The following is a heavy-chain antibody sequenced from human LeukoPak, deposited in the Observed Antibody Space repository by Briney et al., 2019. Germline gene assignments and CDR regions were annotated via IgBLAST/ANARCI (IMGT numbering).Heavy chain of an antibody. D-gene: IGHD6-13*01. CDR3: AKGVSSLTFSFDY. J-gene: IGHJ4*02. CDR2: ISGSST. CDR1: GFTFSNYA. Sequence: GGSLRLSCAASGFTFSNYAMSWVRQAPGKGLEWVSSISGSSTYYADSVKGRFTISRDNSRNTLYLQMNSLRAEDTAIYYCAKGVSSLTFSFDYWGQGTLVTVSS. V-gene: IGHV3-23*01.